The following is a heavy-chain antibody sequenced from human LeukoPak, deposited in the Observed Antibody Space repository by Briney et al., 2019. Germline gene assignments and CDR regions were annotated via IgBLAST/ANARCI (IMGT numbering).Heavy chain of an antibody. D-gene: IGHD3-3*01. V-gene: IGHV4-34*01. Sequence: KTSETLSLTCAVYGGSFSGYYWSWIRQPPGKGLEWIGEINHSGSTNYNPSLKSRVTISVDTSKNQFSLKLSSVTAADTAVYYCARGPPLITIFGVVILPERAFDIWGQGTMVTVSS. CDR2: INHSGST. CDR3: ARGPPLITIFGVVILPERAFDI. CDR1: GGSFSGYY. J-gene: IGHJ3*02.